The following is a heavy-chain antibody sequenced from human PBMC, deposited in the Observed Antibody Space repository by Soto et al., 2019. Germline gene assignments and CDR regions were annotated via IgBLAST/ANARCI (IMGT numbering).Heavy chain of an antibody. CDR3: AREPRVLAAAGPAFDI. CDR1: GGTLSSYA. V-gene: IGHV1-69*06. CDR2: IIPIFGTA. Sequence: RASVKVSCKASGGTLSSYAISWVRQAPGQGLEWMGGIIPIFGTANYAQKFQGRVTITADKSTSTAYMELSSLRSEDTAVYYCAREPRVLAAAGPAFDISCQ. D-gene: IGHD6-13*01. J-gene: IGHJ3*02.